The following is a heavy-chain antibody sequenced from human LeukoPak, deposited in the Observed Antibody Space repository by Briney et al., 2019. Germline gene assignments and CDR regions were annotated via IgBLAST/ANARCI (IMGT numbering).Heavy chain of an antibody. Sequence: PGGSLRLSCAASGFTFSSYGMHWVRQAPGKGLEWVAVIWYDGSNKYYADSVKGRFTISRDNSKNTLYLQMNSLRAEDTAVYYCAKDVVPAAHPHAFDIRGQGTMVTVSS. D-gene: IGHD2-2*01. CDR3: AKDVVPAAHPHAFDI. CDR1: GFTFSSYG. V-gene: IGHV3-33*06. J-gene: IGHJ3*02. CDR2: IWYDGSNK.